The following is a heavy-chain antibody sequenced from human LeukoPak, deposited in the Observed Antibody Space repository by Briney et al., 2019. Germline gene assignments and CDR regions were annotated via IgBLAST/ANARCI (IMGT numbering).Heavy chain of an antibody. CDR1: GGSISSYY. Sequence: SETLSLTCTVSGGSISSYYWSWIRQPAGKGLEWIGRIYTSGSTNYNPSLKSRVTMSVDTSKNQFSLKLSSVTAADTAVYYCARETYYYDSSGHVDWGQGTLVTVPS. J-gene: IGHJ4*02. CDR2: IYTSGST. D-gene: IGHD3-22*01. CDR3: ARETYYYDSSGHVD. V-gene: IGHV4-4*07.